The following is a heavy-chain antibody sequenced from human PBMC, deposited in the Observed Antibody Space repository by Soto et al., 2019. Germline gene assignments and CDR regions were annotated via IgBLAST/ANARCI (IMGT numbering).Heavy chain of an antibody. CDR3: ATSYGSGSRPFDY. Sequence: QFQLVQSGAEVKKPGSSVKVSCKASGDTFNFYTFSWVRQAPGQGLEWMGRIIPMVGMSNYAQKFQGRVTIIADRSTNTTYMQLSSLRSEDTALYYCATSYGSGSRPFDYWGQGTPVTVSS. V-gene: IGHV1-69*02. CDR1: GDTFNFYT. D-gene: IGHD3-10*01. J-gene: IGHJ4*02. CDR2: IIPMVGMS.